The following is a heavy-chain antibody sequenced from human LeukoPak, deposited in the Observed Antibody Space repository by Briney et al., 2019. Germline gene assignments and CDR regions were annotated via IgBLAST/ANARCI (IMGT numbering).Heavy chain of an antibody. V-gene: IGHV1-8*01. D-gene: IGHD2-2*02. CDR2: MNPNSGNT. J-gene: IGHJ5*02. CDR3: ARSRGYCSSTSCYTFSWFEP. CDR1: GYTFTSYD. Sequence: ASVKVSCKASGYTFTSYDINWVRQATGQGLEWMGWMNPNSGNTGYAQKFQGRVTMTRNTSISTAYMELSSLRSEDTAVYYCARSRGYCSSTSCYTFSWFEPWGQGTLVTVSS.